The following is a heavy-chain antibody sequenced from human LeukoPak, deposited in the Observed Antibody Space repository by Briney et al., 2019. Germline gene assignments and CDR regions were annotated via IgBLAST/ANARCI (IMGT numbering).Heavy chain of an antibody. V-gene: IGHV1-8*01. CDR1: GYTFTSYD. Sequence: ASVKVSCKASGYTFTSYDINWVRQATGQGLEWMGWMNPNSGNTGYAQKFQGRVTITAGKSTSTAYMELSSLRSEDTAVYYCARTYSSSPLFYYYYGMDVWGQGTTVTVSS. CDR3: ARTYSSSPLFYYYYGMDV. CDR2: MNPNSGNT. D-gene: IGHD6-6*01. J-gene: IGHJ6*02.